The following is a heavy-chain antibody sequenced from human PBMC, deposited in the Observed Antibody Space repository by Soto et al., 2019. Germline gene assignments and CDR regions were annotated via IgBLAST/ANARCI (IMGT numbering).Heavy chain of an antibody. CDR2: IDNSGGIT. V-gene: IGHV3-23*05. CDR1: GFTFSTYA. Sequence: GGSLRLSCAASGFTFSTYAMSWVSQAPGKGLEWVSTIDNSGGITYYADSVKGRFTISRDNSKNTLYLQMNSLRAEDTAVYYCAKGGYNYGFLFDCWGQGTLVTVSS. J-gene: IGHJ4*02. D-gene: IGHD5-18*01. CDR3: AKGGYNYGFLFDC.